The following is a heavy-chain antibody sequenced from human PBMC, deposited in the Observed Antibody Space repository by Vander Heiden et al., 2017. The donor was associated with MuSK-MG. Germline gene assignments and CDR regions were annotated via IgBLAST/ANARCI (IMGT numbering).Heavy chain of an antibody. CDR3: ARDQSGSDSSSWYRY. CDR1: GFTFSDYY. Sequence: QVQLVESGGGLVKPGGSLRLSCAASGFTFSDYYMSWIRQAPGKGLEWVSYSSSSSSYTNYADSVKGRFTISRDNAKNSLYLQMNSLRAEDTAVYYCARDQSGSDSSSWYRYWGQGTLVTVSS. V-gene: IGHV3-11*05. J-gene: IGHJ4*02. CDR2: SSSSSSYT. D-gene: IGHD6-13*01.